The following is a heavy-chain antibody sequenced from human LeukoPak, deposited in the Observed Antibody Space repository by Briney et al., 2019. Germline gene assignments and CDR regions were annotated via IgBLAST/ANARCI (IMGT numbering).Heavy chain of an antibody. V-gene: IGHV4-59*01. CDR1: SVSISPNY. J-gene: IGHJ3*02. CDR3: ARLLDNDNSGAPDTFDI. CDR2: VSDTGRT. D-gene: IGHD3-22*01. Sequence: SETLSLTYSVSSVSISPNYWSWLRQSPGQGLEWIAYVSDTGRTRYNPSLQSRLTISLDTSNNHFSLQLSSVTAADTALYYCARLLDNDNSGAPDTFDIWGQGTMVTVSS.